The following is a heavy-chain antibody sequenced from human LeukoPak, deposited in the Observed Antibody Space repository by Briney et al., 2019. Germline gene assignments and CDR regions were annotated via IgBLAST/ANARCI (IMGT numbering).Heavy chain of an antibody. D-gene: IGHD5-12*01. CDR2: ISSSSSYI. CDR1: GFTFSSYS. CDR3: ARHRYDYYHWFDP. V-gene: IGHV3-21*01. J-gene: IGHJ5*02. Sequence: GGSLRLSCAASGFTFSSYSMNWVRQAPGKGLEWVSSISSSSSYIYYADSVKGRFTISRDNAKNSLYLQMNSLRAEDTAVYYCARHRYDYYHWFDPWGQGTLVTVSS.